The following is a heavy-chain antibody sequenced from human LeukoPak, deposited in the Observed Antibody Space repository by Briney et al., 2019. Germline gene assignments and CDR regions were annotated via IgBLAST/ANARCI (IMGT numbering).Heavy chain of an antibody. V-gene: IGHV4-34*01. CDR1: GGSFSGYY. Sequence: PSETLSLTGAVYGGSFSGYYWSWIRQPPGKGLEWIGEINHSGSTNYNPSLKSRVTISVDTSKNQFSLKLSSVTAADTAVYYCARGGAYYYGSGSSDYWGQGTLVTVSS. CDR3: ARGGAYYYGSGSSDY. J-gene: IGHJ4*02. CDR2: INHSGST. D-gene: IGHD3-10*01.